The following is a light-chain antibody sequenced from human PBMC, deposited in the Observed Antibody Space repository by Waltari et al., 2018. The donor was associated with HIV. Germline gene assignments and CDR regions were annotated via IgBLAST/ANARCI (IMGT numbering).Light chain of an antibody. V-gene: IGLV2-8*01. J-gene: IGLJ2*01. CDR3: WSYAGSNNPVI. CDR1: SSDVGDYNY. CDR2: EVS. Sequence: QSALTQPPSASGSPGQSVTISCTGTSSDVGDYNYVSWYQQHPGKAPQLMIYEVSKRPSGVTARFSGTKSGNPASRTVSGLQAEDEAEYYCWSYAGSNNPVIFGGGTKLTVL.